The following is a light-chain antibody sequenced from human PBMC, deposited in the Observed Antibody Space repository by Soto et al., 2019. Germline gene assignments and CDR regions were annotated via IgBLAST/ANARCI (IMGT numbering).Light chain of an antibody. CDR2: EVS. CDR1: SSDVGDYNY. Sequence: QSVLTQPASVSGSPRQSITISCTGTSSDVGDYNYVSWNQHHPGKAPKLMIYEVSNRPSGVSNRFSGSKSGNTASLIVSGLQAEDEADYYCSSYTSSSTRVFGTGTKVPS. CDR3: SSYTSSSTRV. V-gene: IGLV2-14*01. J-gene: IGLJ1*01.